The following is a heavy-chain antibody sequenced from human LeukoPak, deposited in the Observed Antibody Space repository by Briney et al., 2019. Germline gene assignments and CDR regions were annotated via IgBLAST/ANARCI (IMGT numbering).Heavy chain of an antibody. D-gene: IGHD6-19*01. Sequence: ASVKVSCKASGYTFTGYYMHWVRQAPGQGLEWMGWINPNSGGTNYAQKFQGWVTMTRDTSISTAYMELSRLRSDDTAVYYCARESSSVAGPRGFEYWGQGTLVTVSS. J-gene: IGHJ4*02. V-gene: IGHV1-2*04. CDR3: ARESSSVAGPRGFEY. CDR1: GYTFTGYY. CDR2: INPNSGGT.